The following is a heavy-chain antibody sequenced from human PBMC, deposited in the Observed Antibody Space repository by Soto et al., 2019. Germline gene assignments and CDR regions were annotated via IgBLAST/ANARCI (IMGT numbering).Heavy chain of an antibody. CDR3: ARAEVDVPTP. V-gene: IGHV3-74*03. CDR2: LNTDGSYT. Sequence: PGGSLSLSCTASGFTFSNYWMHWVRQAPGEGLVWVSHLNTDGSYTKYSDSVKGRFTISRDNAKNTLYLQLNSLRAEDTAGYYSARAEVDVPTPWGQGVIVT. J-gene: IGHJ5*02. CDR1: GFTFSNYW. D-gene: IGHD2-15*01.